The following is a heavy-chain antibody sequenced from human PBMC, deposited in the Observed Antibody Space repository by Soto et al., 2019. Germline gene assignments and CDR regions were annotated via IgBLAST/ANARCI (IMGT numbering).Heavy chain of an antibody. J-gene: IGHJ5*02. V-gene: IGHV3-15*01. Sequence: EVQLVESGGGLVKPGGSLRLSCAASGFTFSNAWMSWVRQAPGKGLEWVGRIKSKTDGGTTDYAAPVKGRFTISRDDSKNTLYLRMNSLKTEDTAVYYCTKEEVVVVNWFDPWGQGTLVTVSS. CDR3: TKEEVVVVNWFDP. CDR1: GFTFSNAW. D-gene: IGHD3-22*01. CDR2: IKSKTDGGTT.